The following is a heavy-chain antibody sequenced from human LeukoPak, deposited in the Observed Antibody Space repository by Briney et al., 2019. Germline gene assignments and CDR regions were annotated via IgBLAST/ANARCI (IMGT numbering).Heavy chain of an antibody. CDR2: LSYDSNKK. CDR3: AAPGVPAATYYFDY. J-gene: IGHJ4*02. Sequence: GMSLRLSCAASGFSFSTYAMHWVRQAPGKRLEWVAVLSYDSNKKYYADSVKGRFTISRDNSKNTVYLQMNSLRAEDTAVYYCAAPGVPAATYYFDYWGQGTLVTVSS. V-gene: IGHV3-30-3*02. CDR1: GFSFSTYA. D-gene: IGHD2-2*01.